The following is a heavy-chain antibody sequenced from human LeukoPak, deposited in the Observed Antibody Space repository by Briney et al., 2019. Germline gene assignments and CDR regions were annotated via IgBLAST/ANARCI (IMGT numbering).Heavy chain of an antibody. J-gene: IGHJ6*02. V-gene: IGHV3-30-3*01. CDR1: GFTFSDYY. D-gene: IGHD1-26*01. CDR2: TSSDGSSK. Sequence: PGGSLRLSCAASGFTFSDYYMSWIRQAPGKGLEWVAVTSSDGSSKYYADSVKGRFTLSRDNSKNTLSLQMNSLRGEDTAVYYCATEGRGLYYYGMDVWGQGTTVTVSS. CDR3: ATEGRGLYYYGMDV.